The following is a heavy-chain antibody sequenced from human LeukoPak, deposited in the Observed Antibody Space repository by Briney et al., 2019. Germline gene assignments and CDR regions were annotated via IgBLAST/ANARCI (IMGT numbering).Heavy chain of an antibody. Sequence: GGSLRLSCAASGFTVSSNYMSWVRQAPGKRLEWVSVIYSGGSTYYADSVKGRFTISRDNSKNTLYLQMNSLRAEDTAVYYCASTYGSGSYYPNWFDPWGQGTLVTVSS. V-gene: IGHV3-66*01. CDR2: IYSGGST. J-gene: IGHJ5*02. D-gene: IGHD3-10*01. CDR3: ASTYGSGSYYPNWFDP. CDR1: GFTVSSNY.